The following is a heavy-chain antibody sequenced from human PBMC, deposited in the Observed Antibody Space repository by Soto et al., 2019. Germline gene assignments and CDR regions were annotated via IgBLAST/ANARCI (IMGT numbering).Heavy chain of an antibody. CDR2: IIPILTTP. CDR3: ATSVGIAPTGEDGMDV. CDR1: GGTFSIYG. D-gene: IGHD2-8*02. Sequence: VQLVQSGVEVKKAGSSVKVSCKASGGTFSIYGFSWVRQAPGQGPEWIGGIIPILTTPNYAQKFQGRVTIVADESTTTVYMELSSLKFEDTAVYYCATSVGIAPTGEDGMDVWGQGTSVTVPS. V-gene: IGHV1-69*01. J-gene: IGHJ6*02.